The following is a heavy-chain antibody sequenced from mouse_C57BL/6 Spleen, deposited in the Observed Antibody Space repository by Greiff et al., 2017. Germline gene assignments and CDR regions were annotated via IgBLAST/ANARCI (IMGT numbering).Heavy chain of an antibody. D-gene: IGHD3-2*02. J-gene: IGHJ2*01. CDR3: ARAPRGSSGYLFDY. Sequence: QVQLQQPGAELVMPGASVKLSCKASGYTFTSYWMHWVKQRPGQGLEWIGEIDPSDSYTNYNQKFKGKSTLTVDKSSSTAYMQLSSLTSEASAVYYCARAPRGSSGYLFDYWGQGTTLTVSS. CDR1: GYTFTSYW. V-gene: IGHV1-69*01. CDR2: IDPSDSYT.